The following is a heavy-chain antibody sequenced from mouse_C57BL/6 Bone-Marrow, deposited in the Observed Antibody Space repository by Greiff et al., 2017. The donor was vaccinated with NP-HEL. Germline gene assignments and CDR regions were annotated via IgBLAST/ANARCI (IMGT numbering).Heavy chain of an antibody. CDR2: INSDGGST. CDR3: ARHGDYYGSSYNWYFDV. D-gene: IGHD1-1*01. CDR1: EYEFPSHD. Sequence: DVQLVESGGGLVQPGESLKLSCESNEYEFPSHDMSWVRKTPEKRLELVAAINSDGGSTYYPDTMEIRFIISRDNTKKTLYLQMSSLRSEDTALYYCARHGDYYGSSYNWYFDVWGTGTTVTVSS. J-gene: IGHJ1*03. V-gene: IGHV5-2*01.